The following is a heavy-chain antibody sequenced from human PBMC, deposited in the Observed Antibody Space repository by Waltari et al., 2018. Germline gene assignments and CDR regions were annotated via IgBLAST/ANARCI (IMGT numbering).Heavy chain of an antibody. D-gene: IGHD1-26*01. J-gene: IGHJ4*02. Sequence: EVQLVESGGGLVKPGGSLRLSCIASGFTFSSYNMNWVRQAPGKGLEWVSSISSSGSYIYYADSVKGRFTVSRDNAKNSLYLQMTSLRAEDTAVYYCARDGQTGIVGAVPGYWGQGTLVTVSS. CDR2: ISSSGSYI. CDR3: ARDGQTGIVGAVPGY. V-gene: IGHV3-21*01. CDR1: GFTFSSYN.